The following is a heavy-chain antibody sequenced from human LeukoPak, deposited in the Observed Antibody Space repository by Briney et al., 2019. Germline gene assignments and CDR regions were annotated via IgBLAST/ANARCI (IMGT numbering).Heavy chain of an antibody. Sequence: ASVKVSCKASGYTFTGYYMHWVRQAPGQGLEWMGRINPNSGGTNCAQKFQGRVTMTRDTSISTAYMELSRLRSDDTAVYYCASAAGSFPHYYDSSGYHCWGQGTLVTVSS. J-gene: IGHJ4*02. CDR3: ASAAGSFPHYYDSSGYHC. CDR1: GYTFTGYY. V-gene: IGHV1-2*06. CDR2: INPNSGGT. D-gene: IGHD3-22*01.